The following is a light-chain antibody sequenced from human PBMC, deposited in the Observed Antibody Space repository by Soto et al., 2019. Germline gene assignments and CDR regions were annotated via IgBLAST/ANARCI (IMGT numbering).Light chain of an antibody. CDR2: GVS. CDR1: RSDVGAYNH. J-gene: IGLJ1*01. Sequence: QAVVTQPASVSGSPGQSITISCTGTRSDVGAYNHVSWYQQHPGRAPKLMIYGVSNRPSGVSNRFSGSKSGNTASLTISGLQAEDEADYYCSAFTTSSTYVFGTGTKLTVL. CDR3: SAFTTSSTYV. V-gene: IGLV2-14*01.